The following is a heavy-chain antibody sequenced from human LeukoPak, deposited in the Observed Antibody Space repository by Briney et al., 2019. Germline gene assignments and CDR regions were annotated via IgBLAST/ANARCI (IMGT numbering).Heavy chain of an antibody. CDR1: GFTFSSYG. V-gene: IGHV3-30*02. Sequence: GGSLRLSCAASGFTFSSYGMHWVRQAPGKGLEWVAFIRYDGSNKYYADSVKGRFTISRDNSKNTLYLQMNSLRAEDTAVYYCAKDTIVGAPSPLIDYWGQGTLVTVSS. J-gene: IGHJ4*02. CDR2: IRYDGSNK. CDR3: AKDTIVGAPSPLIDY. D-gene: IGHD1-26*01.